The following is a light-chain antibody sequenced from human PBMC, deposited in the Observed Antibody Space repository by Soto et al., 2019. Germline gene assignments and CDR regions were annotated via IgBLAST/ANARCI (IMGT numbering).Light chain of an antibody. Sequence: EIVLTQSPGTLSLSPGERATLSCRASQGVSSSYLAWYQQKPGRAPRLLIYGASNRATGIPDRFSGSGSGTDFTLTISRLEPEDFAVYYCHQYDSIVQTFGQGTKVDIK. V-gene: IGKV3-20*01. CDR1: QGVSSSY. CDR2: GAS. J-gene: IGKJ1*01. CDR3: HQYDSIVQT.